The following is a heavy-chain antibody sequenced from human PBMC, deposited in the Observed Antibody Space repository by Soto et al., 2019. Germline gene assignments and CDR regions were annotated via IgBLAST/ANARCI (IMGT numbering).Heavy chain of an antibody. CDR2: IYYSGST. J-gene: IGHJ4*02. CDR3: AGVPDSSGYPSDY. V-gene: IGHV4-61*01. CDR1: GGSVSSGTYY. D-gene: IGHD3-22*01. Sequence: PSETLSLTCTVSGGSVSSGTYYWSWIRQPPGKGLEWIGFIYYSGSTNYNPSLKSRVTISVDTSKNQFSLKLSSVTAADTAVYYWAGVPDSSGYPSDYWGRGNRVAVSS.